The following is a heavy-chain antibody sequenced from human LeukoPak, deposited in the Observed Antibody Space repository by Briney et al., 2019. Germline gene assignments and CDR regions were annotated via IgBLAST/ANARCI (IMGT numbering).Heavy chain of an antibody. V-gene: IGHV3-23*01. CDR3: AKDMGALDY. Sequence: GGSLRLSCAASGFTFSSYTMSWVRQAPGKGLEWVSTITTSDGNTYYADSVKGRFTVSRDNSKNTLFLQMNSLRAEDTAVYYCAKDMGALDYWGQGTLVTVSS. D-gene: IGHD1-26*01. CDR2: ITTSDGNT. J-gene: IGHJ4*02. CDR1: GFTFSSYT.